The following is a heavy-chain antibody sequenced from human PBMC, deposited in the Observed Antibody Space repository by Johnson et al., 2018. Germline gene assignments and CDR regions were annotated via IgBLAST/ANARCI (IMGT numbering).Heavy chain of an antibody. J-gene: IGHJ3*02. Sequence: VQLVQSGGGLVQPGGSXRISCAASGFTFDDYAMHWVRQAPGKGLEWVSGISWNSGSIGYVDSVKGRFTISRDNSKNTVYLYMNSLRAEDTALYYCAREPDYGDYGDPNIWGQGTMVTVSS. CDR2: ISWNSGSI. CDR3: AREPDYGDYGDPNI. V-gene: IGHV3-9*01. D-gene: IGHD4-17*01. CDR1: GFTFDDYA.